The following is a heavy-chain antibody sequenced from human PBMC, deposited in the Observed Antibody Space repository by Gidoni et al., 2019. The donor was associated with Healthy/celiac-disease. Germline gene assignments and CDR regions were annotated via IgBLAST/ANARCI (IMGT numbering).Heavy chain of an antibody. D-gene: IGHD1-26*01. CDR1: GFTFSSYA. J-gene: IGHJ4*02. CDR3: AKDLVGGRGRKGSPIYYFDY. CDR2: ISGSGGST. V-gene: IGHV3-23*04. Sequence: EVQLVESGGGLVQPGGSLRLSCAASGFTFSSYAMSWVRQAPGKGLEWVSAISGSGGSTYYADSVKGRFTISRDNSKNTLYLQMNSLRAEDTAVYYCAKDLVGGRGRKGSPIYYFDYWGQGTLVTVSS.